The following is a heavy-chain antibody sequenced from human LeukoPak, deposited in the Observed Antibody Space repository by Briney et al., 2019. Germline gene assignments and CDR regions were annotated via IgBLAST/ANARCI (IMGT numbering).Heavy chain of an antibody. CDR1: GYTFTGYY. J-gene: IGHJ4*02. CDR3: ASGGRLYDRSPYYHDY. V-gene: IGHV1-2*02. CDR2: INPNSGGT. Sequence: GASVKVSCKASGYTFTGYYIHWVRQAPGQGLEWMGWINPNSGGTDYAQKFLGRVTLTRDTSIGTAYMDLSRLRSDDTAVYYCASGGRLYDRSPYYHDYWGQGTLVTVSS. D-gene: IGHD3-22*01.